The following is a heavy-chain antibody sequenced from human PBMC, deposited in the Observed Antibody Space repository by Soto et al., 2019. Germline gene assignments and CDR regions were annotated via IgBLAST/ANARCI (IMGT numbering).Heavy chain of an antibody. CDR3: TSQYCGGDCSRVDP. D-gene: IGHD2-21*02. J-gene: IGHJ5*02. CDR2: IRSKADSYAT. CDR1: GFTLSGSR. V-gene: IGHV3-73*01. Sequence: GGSLRLSCAASGFTLSGSRIHWVRQASGKGLEWVGRIRSKADSYATAYAASVKGRFTISRDDSKNTAYLQMNSLKTEDTAVYYCTSQYCGGDCSRVDPRGQGTLVTVSS.